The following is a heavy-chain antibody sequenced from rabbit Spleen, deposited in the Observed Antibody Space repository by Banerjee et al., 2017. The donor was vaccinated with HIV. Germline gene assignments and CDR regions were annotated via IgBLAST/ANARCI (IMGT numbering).Heavy chain of an antibody. CDR2: IAADSSGT. CDR1: GFSFSSTYC. Sequence: QSLEESGGDLVKPGASLTLTCTASGFSFSSTYCMCWVRQAPGKGLEWIACIAADSSGTWYANWAKGRFTGSKASSTTVTLQMTSLTAADTATYFCARGGGYPGDTWNTFNLWGPGTLVTVS. V-gene: IGHV1S40*01. CDR3: ARGGGYPGDTWNTFNL. D-gene: IGHD7-1*01. J-gene: IGHJ4*01.